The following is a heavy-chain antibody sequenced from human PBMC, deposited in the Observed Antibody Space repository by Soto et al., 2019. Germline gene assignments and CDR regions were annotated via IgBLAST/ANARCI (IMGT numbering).Heavy chain of an antibody. V-gene: IGHV1-69*02. CDR2: IIPMLGIT. J-gene: IGHJ4*02. CDR3: ARSPNNLPDY. CDR1: GGTFSSFT. Sequence: QVQLVQSGAEVKKPGSSVKVSCKASGGTFSSFTITWVRQAPGQGLEWLGRIIPMLGITKSAQKFQGRVTITADTSTATAYMELSSLQSDDTAVYYCARSPNNLPDYWGQGSLVTVSS.